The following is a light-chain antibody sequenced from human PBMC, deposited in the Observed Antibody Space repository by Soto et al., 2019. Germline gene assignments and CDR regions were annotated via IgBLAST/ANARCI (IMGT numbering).Light chain of an antibody. CDR2: DGY. CDR3: KKYIIFFRYI. Sequence: DIQMTQSPSTLSASVGDRVTITCRASQTINNKLAWYQKKPGKAPKLLIYDGYTLESGVPSRSSGSGSGTEFTLPIGTPQPDDFANYYCKKYIIFFRYILGQGPKLDTK. CDR1: QTINNK. J-gene: IGKJ2*01. V-gene: IGKV1-5*01.